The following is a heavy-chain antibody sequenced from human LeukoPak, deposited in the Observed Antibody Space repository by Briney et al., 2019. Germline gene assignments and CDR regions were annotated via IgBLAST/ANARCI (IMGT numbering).Heavy chain of an antibody. J-gene: IGHJ4*02. Sequence: ASVKVSCKASGYTFTGYYMNWVRQAPGQGLEWMGWINPNSGGTNYAQKFQGRVTMTRDTSISTAYMELSRLRSDDTAVYYCARDDGYSSSWYDYWGQGTLVTVSS. CDR1: GYTFTGYY. CDR3: ARDDGYSSSWYDY. CDR2: INPNSGGT. V-gene: IGHV1-2*02. D-gene: IGHD6-13*01.